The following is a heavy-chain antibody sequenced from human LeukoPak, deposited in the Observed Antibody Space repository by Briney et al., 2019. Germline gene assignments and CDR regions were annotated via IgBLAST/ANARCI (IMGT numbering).Heavy chain of an antibody. V-gene: IGHV4-59*08. CDR1: GGSISSYY. CDR3: ARLPGSGHDAFDI. CDR2: IYYSGST. Sequence: SETLSLTCTVSGGSISSYYWSWIRQPPGKGLEWIGYIYYSGSTNYNPSLKSRVTISVDTSKNQFSLKLSSVTAADTAVYYCARLPGSGHDAFDIWGQGTMVTVSS. J-gene: IGHJ3*02. D-gene: IGHD2-15*01.